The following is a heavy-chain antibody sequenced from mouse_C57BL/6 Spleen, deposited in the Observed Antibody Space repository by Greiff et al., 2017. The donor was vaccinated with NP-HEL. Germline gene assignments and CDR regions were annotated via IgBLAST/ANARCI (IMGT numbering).Heavy chain of an antibody. CDR3: GRYDDGSSLDY. D-gene: IGHD1-1*01. CDR1: GYAFSSSW. CDR2: IYPGDGDT. J-gene: IGHJ2*01. Sequence: QVQLQQSGPELVKPGASVKISCKASGYAFSSSWMNWVKQRPGKGLEWIGRIYPGDGDTNYNGKFKGKATLTADKSSSTAYLQLSSLTSEDSAVYCCGRYDDGSSLDYWGQGTTLTVSS. V-gene: IGHV1-82*01.